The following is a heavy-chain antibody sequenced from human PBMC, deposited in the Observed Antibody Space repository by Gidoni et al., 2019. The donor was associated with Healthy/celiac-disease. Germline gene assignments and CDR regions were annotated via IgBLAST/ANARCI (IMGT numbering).Heavy chain of an antibody. D-gene: IGHD1-26*01. J-gene: IGHJ4*02. Sequence: QVQLVQSGALVKKPGSSVKVSCKASGGTFSSYAISWVRQAPGQGLEWMGGIIPIFGTANYAQKFQGRVTMTADESTSTAYMELSSLRSEDTAVYYCASPEWELRFSFDYWGQGTLVTVSA. V-gene: IGHV1-69*01. CDR1: GGTFSSYA. CDR3: ASPEWELRFSFDY. CDR2: IIPIFGTA.